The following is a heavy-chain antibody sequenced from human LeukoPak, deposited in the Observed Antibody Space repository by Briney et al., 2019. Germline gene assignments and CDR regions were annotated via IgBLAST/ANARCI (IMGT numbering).Heavy chain of an antibody. J-gene: IGHJ4*02. D-gene: IGHD3-10*01. CDR3: ARGITMVRGVMNY. V-gene: IGHV3-48*01. Sequence: GGSLRLSCAASGFTFSSYSMNWVRQAPGKGLEWVSYISSSSSTIYYADSVKGRFTISRDNAKNSLYLQMNSLRAEDTAVYYCARGITMVRGVMNYRGQGTLVTVSS. CDR2: ISSSSSTI. CDR1: GFTFSSYS.